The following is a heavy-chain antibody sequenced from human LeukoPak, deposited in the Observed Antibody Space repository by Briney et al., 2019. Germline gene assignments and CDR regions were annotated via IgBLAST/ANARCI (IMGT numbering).Heavy chain of an antibody. CDR3: ARHGRMVIMSKFSTGIDQ. J-gene: IGHJ4*02. Sequence: SETLSLTCTVPDGSISNYSWSWIRQPPGKGLEWIGYIYYTGMTNSNPSLKSRVTILMDTSKNQFSLNLRSVTAADTAIYYCARHGRMVIMSKFSTGIDQWGQGTLVTVSS. V-gene: IGHV4-59*08. CDR1: DGSISNYS. D-gene: IGHD2-8*01. CDR2: IYYTGMT.